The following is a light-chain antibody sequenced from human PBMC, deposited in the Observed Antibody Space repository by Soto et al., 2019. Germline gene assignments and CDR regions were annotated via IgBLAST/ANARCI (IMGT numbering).Light chain of an antibody. V-gene: IGKV1-5*01. Sequence: DIQMTQSPSTLSASVGERVTITCRASQSISVWMAWYQQKPGRAPKLLIYDASNLESGVPSRFSGSGSGTEFTLAISSLQPDDFATYYCQQYNSYSWPVGQGTKVEIK. CDR1: QSISVW. CDR3: QQYNSYSWP. J-gene: IGKJ1*01. CDR2: DAS.